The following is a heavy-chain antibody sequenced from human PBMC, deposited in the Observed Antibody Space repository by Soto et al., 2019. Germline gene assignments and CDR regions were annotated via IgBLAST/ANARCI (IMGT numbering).Heavy chain of an antibody. D-gene: IGHD6-13*01. V-gene: IGHV3-7*01. J-gene: IGHJ4*02. CDR1: GFRFSGYW. CDR3: ASFGLSWYAHHPSDY. CDR2: INQGGSEK. Sequence: ESGGGLVQPGGSLRLSCAASGFRFSGYWMGWARQFPGKRLEWVANINQGGSEKYYVDSVKGRFTISRDNAKNSMYLQMDSLRVEDTAVYYCASFGLSWYAHHPSDYWGQGTLVTVSS.